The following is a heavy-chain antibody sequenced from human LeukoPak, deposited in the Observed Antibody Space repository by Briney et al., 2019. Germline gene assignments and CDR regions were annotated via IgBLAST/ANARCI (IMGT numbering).Heavy chain of an antibody. D-gene: IGHD2-2*01. J-gene: IGHJ4*02. V-gene: IGHV4-38-2*02. CDR2: IYHSGST. CDR3: ARDRKNLVGVPTALDS. CDR1: GYSISSGYY. Sequence: SETLSLTCTVSGYSISSGYYWGWIRQPPGKGLEWIGSIYHSGSTYYNPSLKSRVTISVDTSKNQFSLKLSSVTAADTAMYYCARDRKNLVGVPTALDSWGQGTLVTVPS.